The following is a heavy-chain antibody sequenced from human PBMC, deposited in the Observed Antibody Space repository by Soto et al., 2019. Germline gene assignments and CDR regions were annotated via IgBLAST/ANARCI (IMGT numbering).Heavy chain of an antibody. V-gene: IGHV1-18*01. CDR3: AREPPSDIVVVPAAMTNDY. CDR2: ISAYNGNT. D-gene: IGHD2-2*01. CDR1: GYTFTSYG. J-gene: IGHJ4*02. Sequence: ASVKVSCKASGYTFTSYGISWVRQAPGQGHERKEKISAYNGNTIYAQKLQVRVTMTTVTSTSTAYMELRSLRSDDTAVYYCAREPPSDIVVVPAAMTNDYCGQGTLVTVSS.